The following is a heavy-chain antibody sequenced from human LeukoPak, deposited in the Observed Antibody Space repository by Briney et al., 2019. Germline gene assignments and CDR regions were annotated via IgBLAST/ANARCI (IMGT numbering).Heavy chain of an antibody. CDR3: ARSSGWYGYYYMDV. J-gene: IGHJ6*03. D-gene: IGHD6-19*01. CDR2: INPNSGGT. V-gene: IGHV1-2*02. CDR1: GYTFTGYY. Sequence: ASVKVSCKASGYTFTGYYMHWVRQAPGQGLERMGWINPNSGGTNYAQKFQGRVTMTRDTSISTAYMELSRLRSDDTAVYYCARSSGWYGYYYMDVWGKGTTVTISS.